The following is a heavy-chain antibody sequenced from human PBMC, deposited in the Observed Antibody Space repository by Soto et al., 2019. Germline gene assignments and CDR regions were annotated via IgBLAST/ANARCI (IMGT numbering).Heavy chain of an antibody. CDR2: ISGSGGST. V-gene: IGHV3-23*01. D-gene: IGHD7-27*01. CDR1: GFTFSSYT. Sequence: EVQLLESGGGLVEPGGSRRLSCAASGFTFSSYTMSWVHQAPGKGLEWVSTISGSGGSTYYADSVKGRFTISRDNSKNTLYLQMNSLRVEDTAVYYCAKAWGIDYWGQGTLVTVSS. CDR3: AKAWGIDY. J-gene: IGHJ4*02.